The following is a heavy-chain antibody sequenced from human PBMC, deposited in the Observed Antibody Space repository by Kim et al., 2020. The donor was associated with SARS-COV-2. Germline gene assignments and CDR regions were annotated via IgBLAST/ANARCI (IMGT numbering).Heavy chain of an antibody. CDR1: GFTFSRSG. CDR2: ISNNGRHK. J-gene: IGHJ6*01. Sequence: GGSLRLSCAASGFTFSRSGMHWVRQAPGKGLEWVAFISNNGRHKYYADSVKGRCTISRDDSKNTLYLQMNSLRAEDTAVYYCAKELYSGYENYYYDGMDV. V-gene: IGHV3-30*18. CDR3: AKELYSGYENYYYDGMDV. D-gene: IGHD5-12*01.